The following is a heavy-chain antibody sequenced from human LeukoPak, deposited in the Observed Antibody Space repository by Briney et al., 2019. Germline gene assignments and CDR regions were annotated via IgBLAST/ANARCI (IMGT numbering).Heavy chain of an antibody. CDR3: ARHPHYYDSSGPPFDP. D-gene: IGHD3-22*01. CDR2: IYYSGST. J-gene: IGHJ5*02. V-gene: IGHV4-59*08. CDR1: GGSISSYY. Sequence: SETLPLTCTVSGGSISSYYWSWIRQPPGKGLEWIGYIYYSGSTNYNPSLKSRVTISVDTSKNQFSLKLSSVTAADTAVYYCARHPHYYDSSGPPFDPWGQGTLATVSS.